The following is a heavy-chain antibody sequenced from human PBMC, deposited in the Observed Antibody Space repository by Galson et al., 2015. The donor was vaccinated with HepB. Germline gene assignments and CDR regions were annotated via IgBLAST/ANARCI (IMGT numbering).Heavy chain of an antibody. CDR1: GFTFSSYW. D-gene: IGHD1-26*01. V-gene: IGHV3-74*01. J-gene: IGHJ4*02. CDR2: INSDGSST. CDR3: ARAGGSYYYFDY. Sequence: SLRLSCAASGFTFSSYWMHWVRQAPGKGLVWVSRINSDGSSTSYADSVKGRFTSSRDNAKNTLYLQMNSLRAEDTAVYYCARAGGSYYYFDYWGQGTLVTVSS.